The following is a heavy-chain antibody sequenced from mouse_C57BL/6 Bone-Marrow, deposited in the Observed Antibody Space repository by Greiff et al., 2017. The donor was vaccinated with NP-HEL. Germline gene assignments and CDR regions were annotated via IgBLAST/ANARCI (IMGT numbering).Heavy chain of an antibody. D-gene: IGHD2-3*01. Sequence: QVQLQQSGAELVRPGASVTLSCKASGYTFTDYEMHWVKQTPVHGLEWIGAIYPETGGTSYNQKFKGKAILTADKSSSTAYMELRSLTSEDSAVYYCARCPGYYEDFDYWGQGTALTVSS. CDR1: GYTFTDYE. CDR2: IYPETGGT. V-gene: IGHV1-15*01. J-gene: IGHJ2*01. CDR3: ARCPGYYEDFDY.